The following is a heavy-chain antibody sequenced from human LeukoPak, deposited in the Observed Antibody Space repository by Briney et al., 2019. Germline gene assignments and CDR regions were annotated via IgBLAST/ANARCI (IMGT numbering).Heavy chain of an antibody. J-gene: IGHJ6*03. Sequence: SETLSLTCTVSGGSISSSSYYWGWIRQPPGKGLEWIGSIYYSGSTYYNPSLKSRVTTSVDTSKNQFSLKLSSVTAADTAVYYCARQADSSGWNMDVWGKGTTVTVSS. CDR3: ARQADSSGWNMDV. V-gene: IGHV4-39*01. CDR1: GGSISSSSYY. CDR2: IYYSGST. D-gene: IGHD6-19*01.